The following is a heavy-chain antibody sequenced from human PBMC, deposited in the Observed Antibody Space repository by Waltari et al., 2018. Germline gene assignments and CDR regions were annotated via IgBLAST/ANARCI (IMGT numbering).Heavy chain of an antibody. CDR3: ASHMGNYAPCDY. CDR2: IYYSGST. CDR1: GGSISSYY. V-gene: IGHV4-59*01. J-gene: IGHJ4*02. D-gene: IGHD2-2*01. Sequence: QVQLQESGPGLVKPSETLSLTCTVSGGSISSYYWSWLRQPPGKGLEWIGYIYYSGSTNYHPSLKSRVTISVDTSKSQFSLKLSSVTAADTAVYYCASHMGNYAPCDYWGQGTLVTVSS.